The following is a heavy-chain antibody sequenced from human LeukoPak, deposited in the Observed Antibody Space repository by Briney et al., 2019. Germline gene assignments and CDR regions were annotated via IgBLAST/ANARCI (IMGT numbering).Heavy chain of an antibody. V-gene: IGHV3-23*01. CDR1: GFTFSNYA. J-gene: IGHJ4*02. CDR2: ISGSGGST. CDR3: AKKNGDYSPPAFDY. Sequence: GGSLRLSCAASGFTFSNYAMSWVRQAPGKGLEWVSGISGSGGSTYYADSVKGRFTISRDNSKNTLYLQMNSLRAEDTAVYYCAKKNGDYSPPAFDYWGQGTLVTVSS. D-gene: IGHD4-17*01.